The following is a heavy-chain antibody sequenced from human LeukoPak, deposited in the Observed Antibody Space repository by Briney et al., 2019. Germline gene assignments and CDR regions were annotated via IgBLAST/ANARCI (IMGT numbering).Heavy chain of an antibody. Sequence: GASVKVSCKVSGYTLTELSMHWVRQAPGKGLEWMGGFDPEDGETIYAQKFQGRVTMTEDTSTDTAYMELSSLRSEDTAVYYCATYGGCSNYGPHYYYYYYMDVWGKGTTVTVSS. CDR2: FDPEDGET. CDR1: GYTLTELS. J-gene: IGHJ6*03. CDR3: ATYGGCSNYGPHYYYYYYMDV. D-gene: IGHD4-11*01. V-gene: IGHV1-24*01.